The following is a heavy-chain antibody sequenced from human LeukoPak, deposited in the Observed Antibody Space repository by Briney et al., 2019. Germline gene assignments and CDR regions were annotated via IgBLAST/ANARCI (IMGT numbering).Heavy chain of an antibody. CDR1: GFTLSSYW. J-gene: IGHJ4*02. CDR2: INGDGRNI. V-gene: IGHV3-74*01. D-gene: IGHD1-26*01. Sequence: GGSLRLSCVASGFTLSSYWMHWVRQDPRTGLVWVSRINGDGRNINYAHSVRGRFTISRDNAKNTLYLQMNTLRVEGTAVYYCARGYSGSLDWGQGTLVTVSS. CDR3: ARGYSGSLD.